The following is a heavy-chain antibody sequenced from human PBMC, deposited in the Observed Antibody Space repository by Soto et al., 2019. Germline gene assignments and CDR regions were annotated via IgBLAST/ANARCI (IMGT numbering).Heavy chain of an antibody. CDR3: ARGRDGGAAD. CDR2: IDNSGKT. Sequence: QVQLQQWGAGPLKPSETLSLTCAVYGVSLCGYYWSWIRQPPGKGLEWIGEIDNSGKTNYSPSLKSRVTISAYTSKNQFSLTVTSLTAADTAVYYCARGRDGGAADWGQGTRVTVSS. CDR1: GVSLCGYY. J-gene: IGHJ4*02. V-gene: IGHV4-34*01. D-gene: IGHD3-16*01.